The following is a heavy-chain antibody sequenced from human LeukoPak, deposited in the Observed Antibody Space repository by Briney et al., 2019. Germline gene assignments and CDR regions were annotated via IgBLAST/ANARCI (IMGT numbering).Heavy chain of an antibody. CDR2: MSFDVNNK. CDR1: GFTFSTYV. D-gene: IGHD2-2*02. V-gene: IGHV3-30*04. J-gene: IGHJ4*02. Sequence: GRSLRLSCVTSGFTFSTYVHWVRQAPGKGLEWVATMSFDVNNKYYADSVRGRFTISRDNSKNTLYLQMNSLRAEDTAVYSCARGYCTSSSCYNDYWGQGTLVTVSS. CDR3: ARGYCTSSSCYNDY.